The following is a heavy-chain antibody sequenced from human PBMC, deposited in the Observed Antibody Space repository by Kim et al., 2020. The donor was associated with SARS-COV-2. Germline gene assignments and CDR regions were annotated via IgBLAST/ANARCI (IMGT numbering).Heavy chain of an antibody. CDR1: DGSISSGGYY. V-gene: IGHV4-31*03. Sequence: SETLSLTCTVSDGSISSGGYYWSWIRQHPGKGLEWIGYIDYSGSTYSNPSHKSRVTISVDTSKNQFSLKLSSVTAADTAVYYCARIISMVRGVITHFDHWGQGTLVTVSS. CDR3: ARIISMVRGVITHFDH. D-gene: IGHD3-10*01. J-gene: IGHJ4*02. CDR2: IDYSGST.